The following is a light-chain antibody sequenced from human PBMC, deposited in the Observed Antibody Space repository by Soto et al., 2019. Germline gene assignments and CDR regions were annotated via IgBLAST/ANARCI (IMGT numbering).Light chain of an antibody. V-gene: IGKV2-24*01. CDR3: MQASQLRT. CDR2: QIS. Sequence: IVLTQTPLSSPVTLGQPASFSCRSSESLRHKDGNTYLSWLHQRPGQPPRLLIYQISERLSGVPDRFSGSGAGTNFTLKISRVEAEDIGIFYCMQASQLRTFGQGTKVDI. CDR1: ESLRHKDGNTY. J-gene: IGKJ1*01.